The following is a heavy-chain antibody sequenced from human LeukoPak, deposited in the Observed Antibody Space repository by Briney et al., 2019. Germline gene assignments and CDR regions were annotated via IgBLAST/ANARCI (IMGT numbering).Heavy chain of an antibody. D-gene: IGHD6-13*01. CDR2: INHSGST. V-gene: IGHV4-34*01. CDR3: ARGNQAAAAGIYYYYYYMDV. J-gene: IGHJ6*03. CDR1: GGSFSGYY. Sequence: PSETQSLTCAVYGGSFSGYYWSWIRQPPGKGLEWIGEINHSGSTNYNPSLKSRVTISVDTSKNQFSLKLSSVTAADTAVYYCARGNQAAAAGIYYYYYYMDVWGKGTTVTVSS.